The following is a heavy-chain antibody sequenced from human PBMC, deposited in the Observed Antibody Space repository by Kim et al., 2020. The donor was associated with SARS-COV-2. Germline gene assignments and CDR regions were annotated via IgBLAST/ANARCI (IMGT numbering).Heavy chain of an antibody. CDR3: ARTIAKGGLSWFDP. CDR2: IYYSGST. V-gene: IGHV4-59*01. D-gene: IGHD6-13*01. J-gene: IGHJ5*02. CDR1: GGSISSYY. Sequence: SETLSLTCTVSGGSISSYYWSWIRQPPGKGLEWIGYIYYSGSTNYNPSLKSRVTISVDTSKNQFSLKLSSVTAADTAVYYCARTIAKGGLSWFDPLGQGT.